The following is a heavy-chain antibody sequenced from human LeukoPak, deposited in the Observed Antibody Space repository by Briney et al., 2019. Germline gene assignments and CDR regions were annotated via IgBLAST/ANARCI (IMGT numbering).Heavy chain of an antibody. CDR3: AREMDGYTFDY. CDR1: GGSISYSNSY. CDR2: IYYSGST. D-gene: IGHD5-24*01. V-gene: IGHV4-39*07. J-gene: IGHJ4*02. Sequence: SETLSLTCTVSGGSISYSNSYWGWIRQPPGKGLEWIGSIYYSGSTYYNPSLKSRVTISVDTSKNQFSLKLSSVTAADTAVYYCAREMDGYTFDYWGQGTLVTVSS.